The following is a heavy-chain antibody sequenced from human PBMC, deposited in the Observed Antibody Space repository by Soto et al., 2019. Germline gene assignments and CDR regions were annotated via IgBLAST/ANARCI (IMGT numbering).Heavy chain of an antibody. J-gene: IGHJ4*02. CDR3: ARGPHLALDIVATIMNY. CDR2: ISSSSSYI. CDR1: GFTFSSYS. Sequence: GGSLRLSCAASGFTFSSYSMNWVRQAPGKGLEWVSSISSSSSYIYYADSVKGRFTISRDNAKNSLYLQMNSLRAEDTAVYYCARGPHLALDIVATIMNYWGQGTLVTVSS. D-gene: IGHD5-12*01. V-gene: IGHV3-21*01.